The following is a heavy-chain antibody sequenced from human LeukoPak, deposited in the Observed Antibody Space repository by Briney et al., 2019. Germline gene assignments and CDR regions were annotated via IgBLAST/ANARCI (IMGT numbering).Heavy chain of an antibody. V-gene: IGHV4-59*01. CDR3: AKGDAYNPSSFYGVDV. Sequence: KTSETLSLTCTVSGGSITSFYWTWIRQPPGKGLEWIGYIYYSGNTNYNPSLKSRVTISVDTSKNQFSLKLTSVTAADTAVYYCAKGDAYNPSSFYGVDVWGQGTTVTVSS. D-gene: IGHD5-24*01. CDR2: IYYSGNT. CDR1: GGSITSFY. J-gene: IGHJ6*02.